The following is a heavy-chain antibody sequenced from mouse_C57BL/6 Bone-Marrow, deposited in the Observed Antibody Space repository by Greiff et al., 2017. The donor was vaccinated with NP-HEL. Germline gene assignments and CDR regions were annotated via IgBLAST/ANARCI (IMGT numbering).Heavy chain of an antibody. CDR1: GFTFSSYG. V-gene: IGHV5-6*01. D-gene: IGHD2-2*01. J-gene: IGHJ4*01. CDR3: ARHGGLRRYGMDY. CDR2: ISSGGSYT. Sequence: EVQVVESGGDLVKPGGSLKLSCAASGFTFSSYGMSWVRQTPDKRLEWVATISSGGSYTYYPDSVKGRFTISRDNAKNTLYLQMSSLKSEDTAMYYCARHGGLRRYGMDYWGQGTSVTVSS.